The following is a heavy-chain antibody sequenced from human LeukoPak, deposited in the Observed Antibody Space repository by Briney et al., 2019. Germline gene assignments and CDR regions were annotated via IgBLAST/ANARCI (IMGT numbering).Heavy chain of an antibody. CDR3: AKVSSRFLEWEDLDY. V-gene: IGHV3-48*04. CDR1: GFTFSSYA. J-gene: IGHJ4*02. CDR2: ISSSGSTI. Sequence: GGSLRLSCAASGFTFSSYAMSWVRQAPGKGLEWVSYISSSGSTIYYADSVKGRFTISRDNAKNSLYLQMNSLRAEDTAVYYCAKVSSRFLEWEDLDYWGQGTLVTVSS. D-gene: IGHD3-3*01.